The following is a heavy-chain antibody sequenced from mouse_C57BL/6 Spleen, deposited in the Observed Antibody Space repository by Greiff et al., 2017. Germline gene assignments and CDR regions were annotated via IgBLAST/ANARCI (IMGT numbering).Heavy chain of an antibody. D-gene: IGHD2-1*01. CDR3: ARYYYGNLDY. V-gene: IGHV5-12*01. CDR1: GFTFSDYY. J-gene: IGHJ2*01. CDR2: ISNGGGST. Sequence: EVQVVESGGGLVQPGGSLKLSCAASGFTFSDYYMYWVRQTPEKRLEWVAYISNGGGSTYYPDTVKGRFTISRDNAKNTLYLQMSRLKSEDTAMYYCARYYYGNLDYWGQGTTLTVSS.